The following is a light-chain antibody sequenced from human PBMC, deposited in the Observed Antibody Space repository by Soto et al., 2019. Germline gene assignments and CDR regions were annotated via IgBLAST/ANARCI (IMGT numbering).Light chain of an antibody. CDR2: CAS. V-gene: IGKV3-20*01. Sequence: EIVWTQSPGTLSLSPGERATLSCRASQSVSSSYLAWYQQKPGQAPRLLIYCASSRATGIPDRFSGSGSGTDFTLTISRLETEDFAVYYCQQYGSSPPYTFGQGTKLEIK. CDR3: QQYGSSPPYT. J-gene: IGKJ2*01. CDR1: QSVSSSY.